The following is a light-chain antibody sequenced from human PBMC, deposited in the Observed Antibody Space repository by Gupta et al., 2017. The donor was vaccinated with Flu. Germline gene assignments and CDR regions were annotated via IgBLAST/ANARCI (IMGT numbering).Light chain of an antibody. V-gene: IGLV2-14*03. CDR3: ISPTTSSALFVV. J-gene: IGLJ2*01. Sequence: QSALTQTASVSGSPGQSITISCTGTSSDVGTYNYVSWYQQHPGNAPKLIMYEVSNRPSGVSHRFSGSKSGNTASLTISGLQEEDEADYYCISPTTSSALFVVFGGGTKLTVL. CDR2: EVS. CDR1: SSDVGTYNY.